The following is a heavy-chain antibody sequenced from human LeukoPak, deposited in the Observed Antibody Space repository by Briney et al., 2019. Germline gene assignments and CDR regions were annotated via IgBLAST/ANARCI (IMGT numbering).Heavy chain of an antibody. V-gene: IGHV3-9*01. CDR1: GFTFDDYA. CDR3: AKDSGYIAAAGTNYGMDV. CDR2: ISWNSGSI. J-gene: IGHJ6*02. D-gene: IGHD6-13*01. Sequence: PGGSLRLSCAASGFTFDDYAMHWVRQAPGKGLEWVSGISWNSGSIGYADSVKGRFTISRDNAKNSLYLQMNSLRAEDTALYYCAKDSGYIAAAGTNYGMDVWGQGTTVTVSS.